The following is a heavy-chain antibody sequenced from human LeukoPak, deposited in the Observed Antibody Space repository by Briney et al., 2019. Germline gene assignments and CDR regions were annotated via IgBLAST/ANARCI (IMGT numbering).Heavy chain of an antibody. D-gene: IGHD3-22*01. Sequence: ASVKVSCKASGYTFTGYYMHWVRQAPGQGLEWMGRINPNSGGTNYAQKFQGRVTMTRDTSISTAYMELSRLRSGDTAVYYCARGAISGYYLWFDYWGQGTLVTVSS. CDR2: INPNSGGT. CDR3: ARGAISGYYLWFDY. CDR1: GYTFTGYY. J-gene: IGHJ5*01. V-gene: IGHV1-2*06.